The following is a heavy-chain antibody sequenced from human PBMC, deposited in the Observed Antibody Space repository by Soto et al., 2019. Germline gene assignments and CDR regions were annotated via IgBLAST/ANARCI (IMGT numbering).Heavy chain of an antibody. CDR3: TFDGVVVITRLHYYGMDV. D-gene: IGHD3-22*01. CDR1: GFTFSNAW. V-gene: IGHV3-15*01. J-gene: IGHJ6*02. Sequence: PGGSLRLSCAASGFTFSNAWMSWVRQAPGKGLEWVGRIKSKTDGGTTDYAAPVKGRFTISRDDSKNTLYLQMNSLKTEDTAVYYCTFDGVVVITRLHYYGMDVWGQGTTVTVSS. CDR2: IKSKTDGGTT.